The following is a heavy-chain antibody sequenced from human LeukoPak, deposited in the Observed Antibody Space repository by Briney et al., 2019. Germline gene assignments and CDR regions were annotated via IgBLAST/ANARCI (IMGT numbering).Heavy chain of an antibody. Sequence: SVKASCKASGGTFSSYAISWVRQAPGQGLEWMGGIIPIFGTANYAQKFQGRVTITTDESTSTAYMELSSLRSEDTAVYYCARSVEAVAGMYNWFDPWGQGTLVTVSS. J-gene: IGHJ5*02. V-gene: IGHV1-69*05. CDR2: IIPIFGTA. CDR3: ARSVEAVAGMYNWFDP. CDR1: GGTFSSYA. D-gene: IGHD6-19*01.